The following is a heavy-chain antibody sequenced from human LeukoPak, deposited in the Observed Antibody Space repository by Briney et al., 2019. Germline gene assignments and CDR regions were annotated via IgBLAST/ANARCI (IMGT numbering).Heavy chain of an antibody. Sequence: PSETLSLTCTVSGGSISSGGYYWSWIRQPPGKGLEWIGYIYHSGSTYYNPSLKSRVTISVDRSKNQFSLKLSSVTAADTAVYYCAREAAAAGEIDFGEIDYWGQGTLVTVSS. CDR2: IYHSGST. CDR3: AREAAAAGEIDFGEIDY. V-gene: IGHV4-30-2*01. D-gene: IGHD6-13*01. CDR1: GGSISSGGYY. J-gene: IGHJ4*02.